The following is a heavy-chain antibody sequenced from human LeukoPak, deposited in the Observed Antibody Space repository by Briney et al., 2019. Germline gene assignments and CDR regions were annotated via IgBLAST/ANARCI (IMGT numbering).Heavy chain of an antibody. Sequence: ASVKVSCEASGYTFTSYGISWVRQAPGQGLEWMGWISAYNGNTNYAQKLQGRVTMTTDTSTSTAYMELRSLRSDDTAVYYCARDYDSSGYYYPTFDYWGQGTLVTVSS. CDR3: ARDYDSSGYYYPTFDY. CDR1: GYTFTSYG. V-gene: IGHV1-18*01. J-gene: IGHJ4*02. CDR2: ISAYNGNT. D-gene: IGHD3-22*01.